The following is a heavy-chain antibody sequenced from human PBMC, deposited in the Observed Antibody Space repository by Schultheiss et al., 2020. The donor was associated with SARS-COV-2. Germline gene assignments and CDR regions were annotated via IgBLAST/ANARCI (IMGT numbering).Heavy chain of an antibody. Sequence: SQTLSFTCTVSGGSISSYYWSWIRQPAGKGLEWIGRIYYSGSTYYNPSLKSRVTISVDTSKNQFSLKLSSVTAADTAVYYCARGGVAGTNFDYWGQGTLVTVSS. V-gene: IGHV4-59*05. J-gene: IGHJ4*02. CDR2: IYYSGST. D-gene: IGHD6-19*01. CDR1: GGSISSYY. CDR3: ARGGVAGTNFDY.